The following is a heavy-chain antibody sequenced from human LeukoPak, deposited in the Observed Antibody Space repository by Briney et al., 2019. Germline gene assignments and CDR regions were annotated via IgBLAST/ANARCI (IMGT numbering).Heavy chain of an antibody. D-gene: IGHD2/OR15-2a*01. J-gene: IGHJ3*02. CDR1: GFTFSSYW. CDR3: ARDIGPYNSTTYYDAFDI. V-gene: IGHV3-7*01. CDR2: IKQGGSEK. Sequence: PGGSLRLSCAASGFTFSSYWMTWVRLAPGKGLEWVANIKQGGSEKYYVDSVKGRFTISRDNAKNSLYLQMNSLRAEDTAVYFCARDIGPYNSTTYYDAFDIWGQGTMVTVSS.